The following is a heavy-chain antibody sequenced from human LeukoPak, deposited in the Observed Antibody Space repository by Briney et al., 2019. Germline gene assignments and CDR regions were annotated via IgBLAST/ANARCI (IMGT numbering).Heavy chain of an antibody. CDR1: GYSISSGYY. CDR2: IYHSGST. Sequence: SETLSLTCTVSGYSISSGYYWGWIRQPPGKGLEWIGTIYHSGSTYYNPSLKSRVTIPVDTSENQFSLKLTSVTAADTAVYCCARVRGYCSSTICYRYYFDYWGQGTLVTVSS. D-gene: IGHD2-2*01. J-gene: IGHJ4*02. CDR3: ARVRGYCSSTICYRYYFDY. V-gene: IGHV4-38-2*02.